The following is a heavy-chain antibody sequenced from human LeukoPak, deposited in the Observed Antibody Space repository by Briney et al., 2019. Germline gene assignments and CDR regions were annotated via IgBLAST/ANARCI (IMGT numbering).Heavy chain of an antibody. CDR3: ARHPRGSTSSLYYYYYMDV. CDR1: GGSISSSSYY. D-gene: IGHD2-2*01. Sequence: PSETLSLTCTVSGGSISSSSYYWGWIRQPPGKGLEWIGSIYYSGSTYYNPSLKSRVTISVDTSKNQFSLKLSSVTAADTAVYYCARHPRGSTSSLYYYYYMDVWGKGTTVTVSS. J-gene: IGHJ6*03. CDR2: IYYSGST. V-gene: IGHV4-39*01.